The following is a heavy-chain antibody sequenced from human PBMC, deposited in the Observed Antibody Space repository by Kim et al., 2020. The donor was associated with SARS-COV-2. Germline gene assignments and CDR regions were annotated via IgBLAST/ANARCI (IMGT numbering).Heavy chain of an antibody. Sequence: GGSLRLSCVGSGFRIDDYGMSWVRQVPGKGLEWVSGINRNSGSTGYIDSVKGRFTISRDNAKNSLYLQMDSLRAEDTALYYCVRGYVGGPFDNWGQGTLVTVSS. CDR2: INRNSGST. V-gene: IGHV3-20*04. D-gene: IGHD3-10*01. J-gene: IGHJ4*02. CDR3: VRGYVGGPFDN. CDR1: GFRIDDYG.